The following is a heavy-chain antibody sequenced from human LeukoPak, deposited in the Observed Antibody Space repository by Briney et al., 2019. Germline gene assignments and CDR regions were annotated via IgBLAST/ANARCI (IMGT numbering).Heavy chain of an antibody. CDR1: GGSLSSYY. CDR2: IYTSGST. V-gene: IGHV4-4*07. J-gene: IGHJ2*01. CDR3: ARVYYSSSYDYGYFDL. D-gene: IGHD6-13*01. Sequence: SEILSLTCTDPGGSLSSYYTSWIPHPAGKGLEWIGRIYTSGSTHYNHSLKSRVTISVDTSKNQFSLKLSSVTAADTAVYYCARVYYSSSYDYGYFDLWGRGTLVTVSS.